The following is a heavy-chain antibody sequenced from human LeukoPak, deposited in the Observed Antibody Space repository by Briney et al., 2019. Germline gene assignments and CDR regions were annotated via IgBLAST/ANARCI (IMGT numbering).Heavy chain of an antibody. D-gene: IGHD4/OR15-4a*01. CDR3: ARHNNLVLRGNWFDP. J-gene: IGHJ5*02. CDR1: GDSINSHY. V-gene: IGHV4-59*08. Sequence: SETLSLTCTVSGDSINSHYWSWIRQPPGKGLEWVGYIFYRGSTNYNPSLKSRVTISLDSSNNQFSLSLTSVTAADTSIYYCARHNNLVLRGNWFDPWGQGTLVSVSS. CDR2: IFYRGST.